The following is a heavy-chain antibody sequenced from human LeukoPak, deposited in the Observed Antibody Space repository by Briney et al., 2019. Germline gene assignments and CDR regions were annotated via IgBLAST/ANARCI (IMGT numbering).Heavy chain of an antibody. CDR2: IYYSGST. CDR3: ARTRYYYNSRSYGAPYYFDY. Sequence: SETLSLTCAVSGGSISSNSYYWGWIRQPPGKGLEWIGSIYYSGSTYYNPSHKSRVTISVDTSKNQFSLKLSSVTAADTAVYYCARTRYYYNSRSYGAPYYFDYWGQGTLVTVSS. D-gene: IGHD3-10*01. J-gene: IGHJ4*02. V-gene: IGHV4-39*01. CDR1: GGSISSNSYY.